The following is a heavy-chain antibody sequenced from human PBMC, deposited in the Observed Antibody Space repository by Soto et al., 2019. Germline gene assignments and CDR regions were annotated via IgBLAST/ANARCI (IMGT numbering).Heavy chain of an antibody. CDR1: GGSISSSSYY. CDR2: IYYSGST. V-gene: IGHV4-39*01. J-gene: IGHJ4*02. D-gene: IGHD5-12*01. Sequence: PSETLSLTCTVSGGSISSSSYYWGWIRQPPGKGLEWIGSIYYSGSTYYNPSLKSRVTISVDTSKNQFSLKLSSVTAADTAVYYCARLFEYSGYDLFDYWGQGTLVTVSS. CDR3: ARLFEYSGYDLFDY.